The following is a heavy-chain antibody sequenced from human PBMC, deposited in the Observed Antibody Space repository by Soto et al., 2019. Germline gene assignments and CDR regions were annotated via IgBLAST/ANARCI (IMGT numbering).Heavy chain of an antibody. J-gene: IGHJ4*02. D-gene: IGHD3-10*01. Sequence: PSETLSLTCAVYGGSFSGYYWSWIRQPPGKGLEWIGEINHSGSTNYNPSLKSRVTISVDTSKNQFSLKLSSVTAADTAVYYCARVTFFGVSGVDYWGQGTLVTVSS. V-gene: IGHV4-34*01. CDR3: ARVTFFGVSGVDY. CDR1: GGSFSGYY. CDR2: INHSGST.